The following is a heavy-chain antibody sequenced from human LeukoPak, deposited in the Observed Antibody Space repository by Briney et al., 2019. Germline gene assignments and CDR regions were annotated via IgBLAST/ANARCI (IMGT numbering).Heavy chain of an antibody. J-gene: IGHJ3*02. CDR3: ARGKNSDAFDI. CDR2: ISHSGST. CDR1: GYSISSGYY. Sequence: PSETLSLTCSVSGYSISSGYYWGWIRQPPGKRLEWIATISHSGSTYYNPSLKSRVTISLDTSKNQFSLKLSSATASDTAVYYCARGKNSDAFDIWGQGTMVTVSS. V-gene: IGHV4-38-2*02. D-gene: IGHD2/OR15-2a*01.